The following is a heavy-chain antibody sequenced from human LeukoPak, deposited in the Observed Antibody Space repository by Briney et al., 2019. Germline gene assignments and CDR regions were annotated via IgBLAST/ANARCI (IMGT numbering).Heavy chain of an antibody. D-gene: IGHD2-2*01. CDR2: INPNSGGT. J-gene: IGHJ6*03. Sequence: GASVKVSCKASGYTITGYYMHWVRQAPGQGLEWMGWINPNSGGTNYAQKFQGRVTMTRDTSISTAYMELSRLRSDDTAVYYCARTIVVPAALYYYYYMDVWGKGTTVTVSS. CDR1: GYTITGYY. V-gene: IGHV1-2*02. CDR3: ARTIVVPAALYYYYYMDV.